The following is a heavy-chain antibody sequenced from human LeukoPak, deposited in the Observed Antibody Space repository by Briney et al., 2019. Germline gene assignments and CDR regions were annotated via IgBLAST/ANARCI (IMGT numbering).Heavy chain of an antibody. CDR1: GFTFSSYA. CDR2: ISYDGSNK. D-gene: IGHD2-2*01. CDR3: ARDYQLLTSN. V-gene: IGHV3-30*04. J-gene: IGHJ4*02. Sequence: PGGSLRLSCAASGFTFSSYAMHWVRQAPGKGLEWVAVISYDGSNKYYADSVKGRFTISRDNSKNTLYLQMNSLRAKDTAVYYCARDYQLLTSNWGQGTLVTVSS.